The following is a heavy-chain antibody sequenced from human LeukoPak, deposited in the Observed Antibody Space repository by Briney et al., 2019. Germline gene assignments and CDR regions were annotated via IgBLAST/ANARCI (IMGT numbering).Heavy chain of an antibody. CDR2: VYYGGTT. D-gene: IGHD2-15*01. Sequence: SETLSLTCTVSGGSVISYYWSWVRQSPGQGLEWIGYVYYGGTTSYGPSLKSRVSMSIDRSKNQFSLTLLSVTPADTAIYYCVRDCTGGSCYPPSDGFDIWGQGTKVTVSS. CDR3: VRDCTGGSCYPPSDGFDI. V-gene: IGHV4-59*02. CDR1: GGSVISYY. J-gene: IGHJ3*02.